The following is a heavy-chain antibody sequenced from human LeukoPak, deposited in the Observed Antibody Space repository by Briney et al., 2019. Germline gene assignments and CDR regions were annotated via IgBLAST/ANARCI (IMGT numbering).Heavy chain of an antibody. CDR2: IYYSGST. CDR3: ARGLVYGSGSYLSG. Sequence: SETLSLTCTVSGGSISSYYWSWIRQPPGKGLKWIGYIYYSGSTNYYPPLKSRVTISVDTSKNQFSLKLSSVTAADTAVYYCARGLVYGSGSYLSGWGQGTLVTVSS. CDR1: GGSISSYY. D-gene: IGHD3-10*01. J-gene: IGHJ4*02. V-gene: IGHV4-59*01.